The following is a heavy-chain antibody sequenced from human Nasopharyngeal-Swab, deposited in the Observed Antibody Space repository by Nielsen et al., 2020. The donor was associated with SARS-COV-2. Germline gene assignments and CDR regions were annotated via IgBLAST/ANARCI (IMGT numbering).Heavy chain of an antibody. D-gene: IGHD4-23*01. V-gene: IGHV4-59*12. CDR3: AGDYGGFSGLDF. J-gene: IGHJ4*02. CDR1: RGSMSNIY. CDR2: IYHTGST. Sequence: SETLFLTCTVSRGSMSNIYWSWIRKSPGKGLEWIGSIYHTGSTTYSPSLKSRVTISMDTSGNQFFLSLSSVTAADTALYYCAGDYGGFSGLDFWGQGTLVTVSS.